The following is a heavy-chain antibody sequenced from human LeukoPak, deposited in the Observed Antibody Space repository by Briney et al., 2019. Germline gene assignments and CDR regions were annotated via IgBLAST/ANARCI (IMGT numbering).Heavy chain of an antibody. J-gene: IGHJ5*02. CDR2: LYYSGST. CDR3: ARELLWFGEHWFDP. D-gene: IGHD3-10*01. Sequence: SESLSLTCTVSGGAVSSCGYYWSWIPPPPGKGLEWIGYLYYSGSTNYNPSLKCRVSISVDTSKNQLSLQLSCVTAADTAVYFCARELLWFGEHWFDPWGQGTLVTVSS. CDR1: GGAVSSCGYY. V-gene: IGHV4-61*08.